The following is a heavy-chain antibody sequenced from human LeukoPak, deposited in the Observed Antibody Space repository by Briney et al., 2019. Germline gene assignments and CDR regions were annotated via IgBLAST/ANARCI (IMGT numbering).Heavy chain of an antibody. CDR1: GYTFTGYY. CDR2: INPNSGGT. V-gene: IGHV1-2*02. D-gene: IGHD6-19*01. J-gene: IGHJ4*02. CDR3: ARVGQWLVPRTYFDY. Sequence: ASVKVSCKASGYTFTGYYMHWVRQAPGQGLEWMGWINPNSGGTNYAQKFQGRVTMTRDTSISTAYMELSRLRSDDTAVHYCARVGQWLVPRTYFDYWGQGTLVTVSS.